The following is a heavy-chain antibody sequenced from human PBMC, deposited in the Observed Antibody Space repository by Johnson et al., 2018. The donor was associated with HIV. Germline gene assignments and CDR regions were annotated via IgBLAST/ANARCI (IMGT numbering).Heavy chain of an antibody. Sequence: EQLVESGGGVVQPGRSLRLSCAASGFSFSGSAMHWVRQATGKGLEWVSYISSSGSTIYYADSVKGRFTISRDNAKNSLYLQMNSLKTEDTGVYYCAAGIAVAGLRGNAFDIWGQGTMVTVSS. CDR1: GFSFSGSA. CDR3: AAGIAVAGLRGNAFDI. V-gene: IGHV3-48*04. D-gene: IGHD6-19*01. CDR2: ISSSGSTI. J-gene: IGHJ3*02.